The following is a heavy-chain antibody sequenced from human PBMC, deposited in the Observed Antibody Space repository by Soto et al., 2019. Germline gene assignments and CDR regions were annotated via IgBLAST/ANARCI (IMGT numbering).Heavy chain of an antibody. J-gene: IGHJ4*02. Sequence: EVQLVEFGGGLVQPGGSLRLSCAASGFTFSSYWMSWVRQAPGKGLEWVSAISGSGGSTYYADSVKGRFTISRDNSKNTLYLQMNSLRAEDTAVYYCASPPYDSSGYYYYFDYWGQGTLVTVSS. CDR3: ASPPYDSSGYYYYFDY. V-gene: IGHV3-23*04. CDR1: GFTFSSYW. CDR2: ISGSGGST. D-gene: IGHD3-22*01.